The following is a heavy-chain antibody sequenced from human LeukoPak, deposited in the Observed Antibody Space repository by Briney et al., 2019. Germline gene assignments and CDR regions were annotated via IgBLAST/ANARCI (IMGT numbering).Heavy chain of an antibody. J-gene: IGHJ6*03. V-gene: IGHV4-4*07. Sequence: PSETLSLTCTVSGGYISTYYWSWIRQPAGKGLEWIGRIYSSGSTNYNPSLKSRLAMSVDTSKNQFSLRLNSVTAADTAVYYCARDKIRAVTRAGGYYMDVWGKGTTVTVSS. CDR2: IYSSGST. D-gene: IGHD4-11*01. CDR3: ARDKIRAVTRAGGYYMDV. CDR1: GGYISTYY.